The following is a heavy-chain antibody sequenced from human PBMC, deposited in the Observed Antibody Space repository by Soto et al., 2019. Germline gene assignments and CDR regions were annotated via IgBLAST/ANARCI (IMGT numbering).Heavy chain of an antibody. J-gene: IGHJ6*02. CDR1: GGTFSRYT. CDR3: ASHFTGVLVLGASPPGGDNYGWDV. V-gene: IGHV1-69*02. CDR2: IIPILDIP. D-gene: IGHD2-15*01. Sequence: QVQLVQSGAEVKKPGSSVKVSCKASGGTFSRYTISWVRQAPGQGLEWMGRIIPILDIPNYAQNFQGRVTITADKSTSTDCMELSSLRSDDTAVYYCASHFTGVLVLGASPPGGDNYGWDVWGQGTTVTVSS.